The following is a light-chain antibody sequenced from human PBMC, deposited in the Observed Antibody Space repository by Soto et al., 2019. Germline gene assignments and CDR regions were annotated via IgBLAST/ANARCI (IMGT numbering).Light chain of an antibody. J-gene: IGKJ2*01. CDR3: LQDYNYTYT. V-gene: IGKV1-6*01. CDR2: ASS. CDR1: QGIRND. Sequence: AIQMTQSPSSLSASVGDRVTITCRASQGIRNDLGWYQQKPGKAPKLLIYASSSLQSVVPSRFSGSGSGTGFTLTISSLQPEDFATYYCLQDYNYTYTFGQGTKLEI.